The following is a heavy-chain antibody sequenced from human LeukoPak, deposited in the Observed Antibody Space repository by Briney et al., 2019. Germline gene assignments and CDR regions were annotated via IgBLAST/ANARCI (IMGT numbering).Heavy chain of an antibody. CDR3: ATYSSGIAAEAWQP. J-gene: IGHJ5*02. CDR2: ISSSGSTI. V-gene: IGHV3-48*03. D-gene: IGHD6-13*01. Sequence: GGSLRLSCAASGFPFSSYEMHWARQAPGKGLEWVSYISSSGSTIYYADSVKGRFTISRDNAKNSLYLQMNSLRAEDTAVYYCATYSSGIAAEAWQPWGQGTLVTVSS. CDR1: GFPFSSYE.